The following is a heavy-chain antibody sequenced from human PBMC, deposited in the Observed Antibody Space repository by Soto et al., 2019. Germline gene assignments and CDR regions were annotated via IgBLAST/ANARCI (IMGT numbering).Heavy chain of an antibody. CDR2: ISYDGSNK. D-gene: IGHD3-10*01. V-gene: IGHV3-30-3*01. Sequence: PGGSLRLSCAASGFTFTSYEMHWVRQAPGKGLEWVAIISYDGSNKYYADSVKGRFTMSRDNSRNTLDLQMDSLRVGDTAVYYCARRSTLSYHAIDVCGQGPTVTVSS. J-gene: IGHJ6*02. CDR1: GFTFTSYE. CDR3: ARRSTLSYHAIDV.